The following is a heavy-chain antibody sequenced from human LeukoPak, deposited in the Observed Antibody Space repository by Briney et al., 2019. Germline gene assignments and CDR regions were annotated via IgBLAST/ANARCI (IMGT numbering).Heavy chain of an antibody. Sequence: PGGPLRLSCAASGFPFSSSGMHWVRQAPGKGLEWVTFIHADGNSKYYADSVEGRFTVSRDSPKNTLSLQMNSLRVEDTAVYYCARSLSAREYFQHWGQGTLVTVSS. V-gene: IGHV3-30*02. CDR1: GFPFSSSG. D-gene: IGHD6-6*01. J-gene: IGHJ1*01. CDR2: IHADGNSK. CDR3: ARSLSAREYFQH.